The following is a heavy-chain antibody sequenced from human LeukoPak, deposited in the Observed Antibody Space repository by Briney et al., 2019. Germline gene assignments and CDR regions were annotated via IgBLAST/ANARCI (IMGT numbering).Heavy chain of an antibody. CDR2: IYSSGIT. D-gene: IGHD3-22*01. J-gene: IGHJ2*01. V-gene: IGHV4-59*08. Sequence: SETLPLTCTVSGGSIISSYWNWIRQPPGKGLEWIGYIYSSGITNYNPSLKSRGTISIATSRNQFSLRLNSVTAADTAIYYCARRAYYDTSGYYPASGYFDLWGRGTLVTLSS. CDR1: GGSIISSY. CDR3: ARRAYYDTSGYYPASGYFDL.